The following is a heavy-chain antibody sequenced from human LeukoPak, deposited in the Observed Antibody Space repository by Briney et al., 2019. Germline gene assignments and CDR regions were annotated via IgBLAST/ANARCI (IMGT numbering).Heavy chain of an antibody. D-gene: IGHD2-2*02. Sequence: EASVKVSCKVSGYTLTELSMHWVRQAPGKGLEWMGGFDPEDGETIYAQKFQGRVTMTEDTSTDTAYMELSSLRSEDTAVYYCATAHCSSTSRYIEFWFDPWGQGTLVTVSS. CDR3: ATAHCSSTSRYIEFWFDP. V-gene: IGHV1-24*01. J-gene: IGHJ5*02. CDR1: GYTLTELS. CDR2: FDPEDGET.